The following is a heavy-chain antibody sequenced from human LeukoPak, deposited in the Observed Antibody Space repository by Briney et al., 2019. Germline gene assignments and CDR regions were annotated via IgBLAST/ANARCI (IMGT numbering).Heavy chain of an antibody. J-gene: IGHJ4*02. CDR2: ISGSGGST. CDR1: GFTFSSYS. V-gene: IGHV3-23*01. D-gene: IGHD5-18*01. Sequence: GGSLRLSCAASGFTFSSYSMNWVRQAPGKGLECVSAISGSGGSTYYADSVKGRVTISRDNSKNTLYLQMNSLRAEDTAVYYCAKARYSYGYILAGFDYWGQGTLVTVSS. CDR3: AKARYSYGYILAGFDY.